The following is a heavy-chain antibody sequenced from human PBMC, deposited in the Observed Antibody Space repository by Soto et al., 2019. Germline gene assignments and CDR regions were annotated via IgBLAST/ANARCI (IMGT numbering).Heavy chain of an antibody. D-gene: IGHD5-18*01. CDR1: GFTFSSYG. Sequence: GGSLRLSCAASGFTFSSYGMHWVRQAPGKGLEWVAVISYDGSNKYYADSVKGRFTISRDNSKNTLYLQMNSLRAEDTAVYYCARDQGGYYYFDYWGQGTPVTVSS. V-gene: IGHV3-30*03. CDR2: ISYDGSNK. CDR3: ARDQGGYYYFDY. J-gene: IGHJ4*02.